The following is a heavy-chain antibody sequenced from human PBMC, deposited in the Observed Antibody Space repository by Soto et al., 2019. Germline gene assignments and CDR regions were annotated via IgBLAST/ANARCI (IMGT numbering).Heavy chain of an antibody. J-gene: IGHJ6*02. CDR3: AKDISWGVVPAASDV. CDR1: GFTFSSYG. Sequence: GGSLRLSCAASGFTFSSYGMHWVRQAPGKGLEWVAVISYDGSNKYYADSVKGRFTISRDNSKNTLYLQMNSLRAGDTAVYYCAKDISWGVVPAASDVWGQGTTVTVSS. D-gene: IGHD2-2*01. CDR2: ISYDGSNK. V-gene: IGHV3-30*18.